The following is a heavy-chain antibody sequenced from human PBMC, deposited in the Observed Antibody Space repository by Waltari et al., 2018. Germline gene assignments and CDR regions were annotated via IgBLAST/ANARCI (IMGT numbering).Heavy chain of an antibody. CDR3: ARAIGYCSSTSCYTLDP. Sequence: QVQLQESGPGLVKPSETLSLTCTVSGGSFSSYYWSWIRQPPGKGLEWIGYIYYSGSTNYNPSLKSRVTISVDTSKNQFSLKLSSVTAADTAVYYCARAIGYCSSTSCYTLDPWGQGTLVTVSS. V-gene: IGHV4-59*01. CDR2: IYYSGST. J-gene: IGHJ5*02. D-gene: IGHD2-2*02. CDR1: GGSFSSYY.